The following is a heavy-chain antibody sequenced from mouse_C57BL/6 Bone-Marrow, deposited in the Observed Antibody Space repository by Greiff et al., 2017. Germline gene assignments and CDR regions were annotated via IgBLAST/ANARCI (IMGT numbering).Heavy chain of an antibody. CDR2: ISSGGSYT. CDR1: GFTFSSYG. Sequence: VQLQESGGDLVKPGGSLKLSCAASGFTFSSYGMSWVRQTPDKRLEWVATISSGGSYTYYPDSVKGRLTISRDTAKTTLYLQMSSLKSEDTAMYDCARAYYYGSWFAYWGQGTLVTVSA. CDR3: ARAYYYGSWFAY. J-gene: IGHJ3*01. V-gene: IGHV5-6*01. D-gene: IGHD1-1*01.